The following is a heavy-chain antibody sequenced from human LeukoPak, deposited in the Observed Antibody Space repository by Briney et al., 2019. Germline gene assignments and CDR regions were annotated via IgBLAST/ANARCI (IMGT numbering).Heavy chain of an antibody. CDR1: GYTLGELS. D-gene: IGHD3-22*01. J-gene: IGHJ4*02. CDR3: ATELRSGYFDY. CDR2: FDPEDDER. Sequence: GASVKVSCKVSGYTLGELSMHWVRQAPGKGLEWTGGFDPEDDERIYAQKFQGRVTMTEDTSTDTAYMELSSLRSEDTAIYYFATELRSGYFDYWGQGTLVTVSS. V-gene: IGHV1-24*01.